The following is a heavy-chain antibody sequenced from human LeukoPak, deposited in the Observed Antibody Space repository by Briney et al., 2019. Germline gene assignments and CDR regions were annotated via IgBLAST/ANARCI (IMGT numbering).Heavy chain of an antibody. Sequence: PGGSLRLSCAASGFTVSSNYMSWVRQAPGKGLEWVANIKQDGSEKYYVDSVKGRFTISRDNAKNSLYLQMNSLRAEDTAVYYCARLRGSGYYYWGQGTLVTVSS. CDR2: IKQDGSEK. V-gene: IGHV3-7*01. CDR3: ARLRGSGYYY. CDR1: GFTVSSNY. D-gene: IGHD5-12*01. J-gene: IGHJ4*02.